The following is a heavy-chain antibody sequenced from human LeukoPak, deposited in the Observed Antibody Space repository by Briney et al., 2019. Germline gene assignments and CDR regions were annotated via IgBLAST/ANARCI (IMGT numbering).Heavy chain of an antibody. CDR3: ARHRSGYSYIDY. D-gene: IGHD5-18*01. CDR2: IIPIFGTA. J-gene: IGHJ4*02. CDR1: GDTFSNYA. Sequence: SVKVSCKASGDTFSNYAISWVRQAPGQGLEWMGGIIPIFGTAKYAQKFQGRVTITADTSTSTAYMELSRLRSDDTAVYYCARHRSGYSYIDYWGQGTLVTVSS. V-gene: IGHV1-69*06.